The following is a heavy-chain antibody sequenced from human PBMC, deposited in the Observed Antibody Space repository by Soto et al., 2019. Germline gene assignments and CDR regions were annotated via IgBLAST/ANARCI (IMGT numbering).Heavy chain of an antibody. D-gene: IGHD6-13*01. CDR3: TGQPARRSAVEGFDP. Sequence: SETLSPTCPVPRLDISSGESYWAWISQPQTTGLEWIASIYYVGSNFYNSSLESRVTISVDMSKNLFSLKLTSVTATDTAVYFCTGQPARRSAVEGFDPGGQGPLVTV. CDR2: IYYVGSN. CDR1: RLDISSGESY. V-gene: IGHV4-39*01. J-gene: IGHJ5*02.